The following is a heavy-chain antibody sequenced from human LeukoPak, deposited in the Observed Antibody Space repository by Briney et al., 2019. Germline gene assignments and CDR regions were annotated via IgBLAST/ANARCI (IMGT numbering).Heavy chain of an antibody. CDR1: GISFSSYG. V-gene: IGHV3-30*02. Sequence: GGSLRLSCAASGISFSSYGMHWVRQAPGKGLEWVAFIRYDGSNKYYADSVKGRFTISRDNSKNTLYLQMNSLRAEDTAVYYCAKEQGVTYYDYVWGSYRALDYWGQGTLVTVSS. CDR2: IRYDGSNK. CDR3: AKEQGVTYYDYVWGSYRALDY. D-gene: IGHD3-16*02. J-gene: IGHJ4*02.